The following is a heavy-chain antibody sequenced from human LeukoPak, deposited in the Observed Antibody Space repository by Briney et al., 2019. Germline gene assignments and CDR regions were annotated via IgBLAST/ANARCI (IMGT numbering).Heavy chain of an antibody. CDR2: INHSGST. CDR1: GGSFSGYY. D-gene: IGHD3-10*01. Sequence: SETLSLTCAVYGGSFSGYYWSWIRQPPGKGLEWIGEINHSGSTNYNPSLKSRVTISVDTSKNQFSLKLSSVTAADTAVYYCARDGYYYGSGSYYNPPPYFDYWGQGTLVTVSS. J-gene: IGHJ4*02. CDR3: ARDGYYYGSGSYYNPPPYFDY. V-gene: IGHV4-34*01.